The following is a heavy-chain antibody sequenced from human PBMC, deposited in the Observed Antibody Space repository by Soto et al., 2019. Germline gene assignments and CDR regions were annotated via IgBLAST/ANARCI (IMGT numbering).Heavy chain of an antibody. CDR1: GLTFSNYW. D-gene: IGHD2-21*01. CDR2: VNQDESRK. CDR3: ARDILIRDY. Sequence: GGSLRLSCVASGLTFSNYWVTWVRQAPGKGLEWVANVNQDESRKNYADSVMGRFLISRDNAKNSLYLQMNSLTADDTGVYYCARDILIRDYWGQGTRVTVSS. V-gene: IGHV3-7*03. J-gene: IGHJ4*02.